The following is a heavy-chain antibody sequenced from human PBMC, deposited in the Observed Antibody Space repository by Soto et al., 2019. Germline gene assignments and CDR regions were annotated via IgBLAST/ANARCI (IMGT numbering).Heavy chain of an antibody. CDR1: GFTFSSYG. J-gene: IGHJ4*02. CDR2: ISYDGSNK. D-gene: IGHD3-22*01. Sequence: AGGSLRLSCAASGFTFSSYGMHWVRQAPGKGLEWVAVISYDGSNKYYADSVKGRFTISRDNSKKTLYLQMNSLRAEDTAVYYCAKREGHYYDSSGRFDYWGQGTLVTVSS. V-gene: IGHV3-30*18. CDR3: AKREGHYYDSSGRFDY.